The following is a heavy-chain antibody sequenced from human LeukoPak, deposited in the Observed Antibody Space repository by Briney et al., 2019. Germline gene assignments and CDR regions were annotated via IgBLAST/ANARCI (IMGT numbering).Heavy chain of an antibody. V-gene: IGHV1-2*02. CDR3: ARAHSSGLFLSYSDY. CDR2: INPNSGGT. Sequence: GASVKVSCKASGYTFTGYYMHWVRQAPGQGLEWMGWINPNSGGTNYAQKFQGRVTMTRDTSISTAYMELSRLRSDDTAVYYCARAHSSGLFLSYSDYWGQGTLVTVSS. D-gene: IGHD6-19*01. J-gene: IGHJ4*02. CDR1: GYTFTGYY.